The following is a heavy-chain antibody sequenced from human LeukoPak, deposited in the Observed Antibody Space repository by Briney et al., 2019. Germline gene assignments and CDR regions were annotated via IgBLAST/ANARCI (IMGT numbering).Heavy chain of an antibody. CDR1: GGSISSHY. CDR3: ARRAGPHYDSSGYHDAFGI. D-gene: IGHD3-22*01. Sequence: PSETLSLTCTVSGGSISSHYWSWIRQPPGKGLEWIGYIYYSGSTNYNPSLKSRVTISVDTSKNQFSLKLSSVTAADTAVYYCARRAGPHYDSSGYHDAFGIWGQGTMVTVSS. V-gene: IGHV4-59*08. J-gene: IGHJ3*02. CDR2: IYYSGST.